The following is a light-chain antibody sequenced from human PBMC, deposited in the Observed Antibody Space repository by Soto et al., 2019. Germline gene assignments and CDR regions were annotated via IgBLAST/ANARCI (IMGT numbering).Light chain of an antibody. CDR3: QQYDNSAPLS. Sequence: EIVLTQSPATLSLSPGDRATLSCGASQSVRSSYVAWYQQKAGLAPRLLIYDGSSRASGIPDRFSGSGSGTAFTLTIGRLESEDFALYYCQQYDNSAPLSFGGGTKVEMK. CDR2: DGS. CDR1: QSVRSSY. V-gene: IGKV3D-20*01. J-gene: IGKJ4*01.